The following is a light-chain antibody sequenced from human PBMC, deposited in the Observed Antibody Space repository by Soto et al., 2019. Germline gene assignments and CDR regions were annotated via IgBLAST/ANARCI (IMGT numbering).Light chain of an antibody. Sequence: ILMTQSPSSLSAFVGDRVTITCRPSQNIRNWLAWYQQKPGKAPNPLIYDASSLKSGVPARFSGSGSGTEFTLTISSLQPYDFATYYCQQYNSYSFGQGTQVDI. CDR3: QQYNSYS. J-gene: IGKJ1*01. CDR1: QNIRNW. CDR2: DAS. V-gene: IGKV1-5*01.